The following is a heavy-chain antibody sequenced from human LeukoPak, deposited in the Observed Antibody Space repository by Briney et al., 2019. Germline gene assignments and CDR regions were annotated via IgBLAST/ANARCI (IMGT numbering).Heavy chain of an antibody. CDR3: ARGRDYATRRFDY. J-gene: IGHJ4*02. D-gene: IGHD4-17*01. CDR2: IYYSGST. CDR1: GGSISSSSYY. V-gene: IGHV4-39*01. Sequence: SETLSLTCTVSGGSISSSSYYWGWIRQPPGKGLEWIGSIYYSGSTYYNPSLKSRVTISVDTSKDQFSLKLSSVTAADTAVYYCARGRDYATRRFDYWGQGTLVTVSS.